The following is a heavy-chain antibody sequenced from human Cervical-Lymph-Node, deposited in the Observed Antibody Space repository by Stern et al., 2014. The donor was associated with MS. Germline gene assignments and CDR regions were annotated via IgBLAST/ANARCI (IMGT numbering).Heavy chain of an antibody. V-gene: IGHV1-46*01. D-gene: IGHD6-19*01. Sequence: VQLVESGAEVKKPGASVKVSCKAFGYTFTSNKMHWVRQAPGQGIEWMGIINPGGGSTRYAQKLQGRVTMTRDTSTSTVYMELTSLRSEDTAVYSCARDNGGWSVDSWGQGTLVTVSS. CDR3: ARDNGGWSVDS. CDR2: INPGGGST. CDR1: GYTFTSNK. J-gene: IGHJ4*02.